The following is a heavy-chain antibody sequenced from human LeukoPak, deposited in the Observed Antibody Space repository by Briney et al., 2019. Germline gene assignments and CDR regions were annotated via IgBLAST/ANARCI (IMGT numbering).Heavy chain of an antibody. CDR2: VSAYSGDT. J-gene: IGHJ6*02. CDR1: GYTFTSYG. CDR3: ARVWYDSGNHLYFYYGLDV. V-gene: IGHV1-18*01. Sequence: ASVKVSCKASGYTFTSYGIGWVRQAPGQGLEWMGWVSAYSGDTDYAQSLQGRVTMTTDTSTSTAYMELTTLRSDDTAVYYCARVWYDSGNHLYFYYGLDVWGQGTTVTVSS. D-gene: IGHD3-22*01.